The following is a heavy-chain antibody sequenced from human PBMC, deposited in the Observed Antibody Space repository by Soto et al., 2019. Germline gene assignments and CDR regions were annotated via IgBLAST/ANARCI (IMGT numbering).Heavy chain of an antibody. D-gene: IGHD3-16*02. CDR1: GFTFDDYG. CDR2: INWNGGST. V-gene: IGHV3-20*01. Sequence: EVQLVESGGGVVRPGGSLRLSCAASGFTFDDYGMSWVRQAPGKGLEWVSGINWNGGSTGYADSVKGRFTISRDNAKNSLNLQMNSLRAEDTSLYHCARDPVLDYIWGSYRPRDAFDIWGQGIMVTFSS. J-gene: IGHJ3*02. CDR3: ARDPVLDYIWGSYRPRDAFDI.